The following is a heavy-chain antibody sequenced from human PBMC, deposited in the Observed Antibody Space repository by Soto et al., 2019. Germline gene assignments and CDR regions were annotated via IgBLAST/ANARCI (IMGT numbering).Heavy chain of an antibody. J-gene: IGHJ4*02. CDR1: GDSISNENW. Sequence: QVQLQESGPGLVKPSGTLSLTCAVSGDSISNENWWSWVRQPPGKGLEWIVEIYHRGGTNYNPSLKSRVTISVDKSKNHFSLRLSSVTAADTAVYYCAKTGGYSSAYLDYWGQGTVVTVSS. V-gene: IGHV4-4*02. CDR3: AKTGGYSSAYLDY. CDR2: IYHRGGT. D-gene: IGHD4-4*01.